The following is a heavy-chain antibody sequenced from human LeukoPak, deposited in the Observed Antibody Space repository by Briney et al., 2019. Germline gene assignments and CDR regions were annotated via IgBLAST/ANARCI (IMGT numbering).Heavy chain of an antibody. V-gene: IGHV1-69*05. CDR1: GGTFSSYA. Sequence: GASVKVSCKASGGTFSSYAISWVRQAPGQGLQWRGGIIPIFGTANYAQKFQGRVTITTDESTSTAYMELSSLRSEDTAVYYCARVTLVGTFDYFDYWGQGTLVTVSS. CDR2: IIPIFGTA. CDR3: ARVTLVGTFDYFDY. D-gene: IGHD1-26*01. J-gene: IGHJ4*02.